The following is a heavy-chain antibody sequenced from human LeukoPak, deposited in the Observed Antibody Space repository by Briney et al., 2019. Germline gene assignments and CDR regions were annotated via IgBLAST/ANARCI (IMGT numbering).Heavy chain of an antibody. J-gene: IGHJ4*02. CDR1: GFTFSNYG. CDR2: ISYHGSDK. V-gene: IGHV3-30*03. CDR3: ARMAFMDRAYLGFDY. D-gene: IGHD3-10*01. Sequence: PGRSLRLSCEVSGFTFSNYGMHWVRQAPGKGLEWVAVISYHGSDKYFADSVKGRFTISRDNSKNTVYLQMNSLRAEDTAVYYCARMAFMDRAYLGFDYWGQGTLVTVSS.